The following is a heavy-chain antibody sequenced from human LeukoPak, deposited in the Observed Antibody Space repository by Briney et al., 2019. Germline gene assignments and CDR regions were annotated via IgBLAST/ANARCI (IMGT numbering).Heavy chain of an antibody. CDR3: ARDYYYDSSGYYYRHAFDI. J-gene: IGHJ3*02. Sequence: GGSLRLSCAASGFTVSSNYMSWVRQAPGKRLEWVSVIYSGGSTYYADSVKGRFTISRDNSKNTLYLQMNSLRAEDTAVYYCARDYYYDSSGYYYRHAFDIWGQGTMVTVSS. V-gene: IGHV3-53*01. CDR2: IYSGGST. CDR1: GFTVSSNY. D-gene: IGHD3-22*01.